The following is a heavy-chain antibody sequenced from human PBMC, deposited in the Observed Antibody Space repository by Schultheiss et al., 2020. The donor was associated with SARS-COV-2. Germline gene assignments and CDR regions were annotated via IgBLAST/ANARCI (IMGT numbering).Heavy chain of an antibody. Sequence: GGSLRLSCQGSGYSFASYWIGWVRQLPGKDLEWMGIIYPADSETRYSPSFQGQVTISADKSTNTAYLQWSSLKASDTAMYYCARTPMTRYVTTVTSDLWGQGTQVTVSS. CDR1: GYSFASYW. V-gene: IGHV5-51*01. D-gene: IGHD4-17*01. CDR2: IYPADSET. J-gene: IGHJ5*02. CDR3: ARTPMTRYVTTVTSDL.